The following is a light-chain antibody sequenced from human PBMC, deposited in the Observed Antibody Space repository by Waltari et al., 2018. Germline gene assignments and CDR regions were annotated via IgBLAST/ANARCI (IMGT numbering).Light chain of an antibody. CDR2: AAS. Sequence: DIHLTPSPSSLSASLRHSVTNTWRASKDISRTLAWYQQNPGKVPKLLIYAASTLQSGVPSRFSGSGSGTDFTLTISNLQPEDVATYYCQKYNSAPFTFGPGTKVDIK. V-gene: IGKV1-27*01. J-gene: IGKJ3*01. CDR3: QKYNSAPFT. CDR1: KDISRT.